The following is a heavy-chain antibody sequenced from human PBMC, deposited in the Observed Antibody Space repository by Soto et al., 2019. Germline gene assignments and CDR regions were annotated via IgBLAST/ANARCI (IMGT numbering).Heavy chain of an antibody. CDR2: ISWDGGST. CDR3: AKGTAGVWAMDYYYGMDV. D-gene: IGHD6-13*01. V-gene: IGHV3-43*01. CDR1: GFTFDDYT. J-gene: IGHJ6*02. Sequence: GGSLRLSCAASGFTFDDYTMHWVRQAPGKGLEWVSLISWDGGSTYYADSVKGRFTISRDNSKNSLYLQMNSLRTEDTALYYCAKGTAGVWAMDYYYGMDVWGQGTTVTVSS.